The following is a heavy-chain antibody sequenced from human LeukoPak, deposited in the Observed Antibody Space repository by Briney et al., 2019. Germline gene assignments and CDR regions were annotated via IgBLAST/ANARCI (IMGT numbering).Heavy chain of an antibody. J-gene: IGHJ4*02. CDR1: AFTFSNAW. Sequence: GGSLRLSCAASAFTFSNAWMNWVRQAPGKGLEWVGHIKSKTDDGTTDYAAPVKGGFTISRDDSKNTLYLQMNSLKTEDTAVYYCTARNFDYWGQGTLVTVSS. CDR3: TARNFDY. V-gene: IGHV3-15*01. CDR2: IKSKTDDGTT.